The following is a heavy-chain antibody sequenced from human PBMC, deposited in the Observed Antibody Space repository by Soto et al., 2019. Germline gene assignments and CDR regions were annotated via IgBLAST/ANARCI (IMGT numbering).Heavy chain of an antibody. CDR2: ISGSGGST. D-gene: IGHD6-13*01. CDR1: GFTFSSYA. V-gene: IGHV3-23*01. J-gene: IGHJ6*02. Sequence: GESLRLSCAASGFTFSSYAMSWVRQAPGKGLEWVSAISGSGGSTYYADSVKGRFTISRDNSKNTLYLQMNSLRAEDTAVYYCAKDPIAARDPHDYYYGMDVWGQGTTVTVSS. CDR3: AKDPIAARDPHDYYYGMDV.